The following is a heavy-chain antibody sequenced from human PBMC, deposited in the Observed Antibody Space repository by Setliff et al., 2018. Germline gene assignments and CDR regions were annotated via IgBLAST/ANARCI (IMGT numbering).Heavy chain of an antibody. Sequence: GKSLKISCAASGFTFSSYWMHWVRQAPGKGLVWVSRINSDGSSTSYADSVKGRFTISRDNAKNTLYLQMNSLRAEDTAVYYCARDSLYCGGDCDFDYWGQGTLVTVSS. V-gene: IGHV3-74*01. CDR3: ARDSLYCGGDCDFDY. CDR1: GFTFSSYW. D-gene: IGHD2-21*01. CDR2: INSDGSST. J-gene: IGHJ4*02.